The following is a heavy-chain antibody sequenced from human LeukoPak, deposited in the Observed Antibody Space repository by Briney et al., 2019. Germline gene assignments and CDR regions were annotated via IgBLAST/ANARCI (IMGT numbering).Heavy chain of an antibody. Sequence: GGSLSLSCAVSRLTLSKVWIRWVRQATGKGLGWVGRIPTKIERATTDYAAPVKGRFTISRDDSKNTLDPQMNSLKTEGTAVYYCTTDYCSGTDVDWGWGQGTLVTVS. CDR1: RLTLSKVW. CDR2: IPTKIERATT. CDR3: TTDYCSGTDVDWG. D-gene: IGHD3-10*01. J-gene: IGHJ4*02. V-gene: IGHV3-15*01.